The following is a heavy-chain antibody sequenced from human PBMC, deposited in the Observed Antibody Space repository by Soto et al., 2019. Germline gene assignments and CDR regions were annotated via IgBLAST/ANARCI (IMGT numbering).Heavy chain of an antibody. CDR2: ISSSGCTK. J-gene: IGHJ4*02. V-gene: IGHV3-48*03. Sequence: GGSLRLSWAPSGFSRYEMNWVRQAPGEGLEWGSYISSSGCTKLDAVSVKGLFTTCRDNAKISLFLQMNSLRADNTAVYYCGSGNLHGSGYNFDYWGQGTLVTVSS. D-gene: IGHD5-12*01. CDR1: GFSRYE. CDR3: GSGNLHGSGYNFDY.